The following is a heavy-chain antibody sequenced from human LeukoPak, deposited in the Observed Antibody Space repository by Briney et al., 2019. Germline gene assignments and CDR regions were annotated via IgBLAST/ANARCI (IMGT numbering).Heavy chain of an antibody. CDR2: INWNGGST. J-gene: IGHJ3*02. CDR1: GFTFDDYG. CDR3: ARDSTLVRGVDAFDI. V-gene: IGHV3-20*04. D-gene: IGHD3-10*01. Sequence: PTGGSLRLSCAASGFTFDDYGMSWVRHAPGKGLEWVSGINWNGGSTGYADSVKGRFTISRDNAKNSLYLQMNSLRAEDTALYYCARDSTLVRGVDAFDIWGQGTMVTVSS.